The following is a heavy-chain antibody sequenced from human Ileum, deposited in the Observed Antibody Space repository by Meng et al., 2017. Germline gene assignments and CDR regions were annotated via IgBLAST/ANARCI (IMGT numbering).Heavy chain of an antibody. J-gene: IGHJ5*02. D-gene: IGHD3-16*01. CDR1: GGSISSGSYY. CDR2: IYTSGST. V-gene: IGHV4-61*02. Sequence: SETLSLTCTVSGGSISSGSYYWSWIRQPAGKGLEWIGRIYTSGSTNYNPSLKSRVTISVDTSKNQFSLKLSSVTAADTAVYYCARGWGLGLGWFDPWGQGTLVTVSS. CDR3: ARGWGLGLGWFDP.